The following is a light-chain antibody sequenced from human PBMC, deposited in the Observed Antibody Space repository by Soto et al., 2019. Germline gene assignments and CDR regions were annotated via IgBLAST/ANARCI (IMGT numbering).Light chain of an antibody. CDR2: EVS. CDR3: SAHVGSGI. V-gene: IGLV2-8*01. CDR1: SSDVASYNY. Sequence: QSALTQPPSASGSPGQSVTISCSGTSSDVASYNYVSWYQQHPGKAPKLIIYEVSKRPSGVPDRFSGSKSGDTASLTVSGRQAEDEADYYCSAHVGSGIFGGGTKLTVL. J-gene: IGLJ2*01.